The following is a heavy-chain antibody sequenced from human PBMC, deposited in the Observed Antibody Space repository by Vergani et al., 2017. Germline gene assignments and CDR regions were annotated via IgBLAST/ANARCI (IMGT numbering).Heavy chain of an antibody. Sequence: QVQLQESGPGLVKPSETLSLTCTVSGGSISSYYWSWIRQPPGKGLEWIGYIYYSGSTNYNPSLKSRVTISVDTSKNQFSLKLSSVTAADTAVYYCARDRATVTPNYYYYYMDVWGKGTTVTVSS. V-gene: IGHV4-59*01. D-gene: IGHD4-11*01. CDR3: ARDRATVTPNYYYYYMDV. CDR2: IYYSGST. CDR1: GGSISSYY. J-gene: IGHJ6*03.